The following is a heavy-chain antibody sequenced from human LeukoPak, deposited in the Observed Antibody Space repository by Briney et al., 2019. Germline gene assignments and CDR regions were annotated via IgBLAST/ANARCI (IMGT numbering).Heavy chain of an antibody. Sequence: GASVKVSCKASGYTFTGYYIHWLRQAPGQGLEWMGWINPNGGGTKYAQKFQGRVTVTGDTSINTAYMELSRLKSDGTAVYFCARDPYYTNSFDYWGQGTLVTVSS. CDR2: INPNGGGT. CDR1: GYTFTGYY. J-gene: IGHJ4*02. D-gene: IGHD2/OR15-2a*01. V-gene: IGHV1-2*02. CDR3: ARDPYYTNSFDY.